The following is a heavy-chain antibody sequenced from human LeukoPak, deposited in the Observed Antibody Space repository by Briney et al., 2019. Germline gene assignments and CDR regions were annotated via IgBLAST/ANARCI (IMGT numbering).Heavy chain of an antibody. Sequence: GGSLRLSCAASGFTFSDYYMSWIRQAPGKGLEWVAFIRYDGSNKYYADSVKGRFTISRDNSKNTLYLQMNSLRAEDTAVFYCALDSGDFWGQGTLVTVSS. CDR2: IRYDGSNK. CDR1: GFTFSDYY. V-gene: IGHV3-30*02. D-gene: IGHD1-14*01. J-gene: IGHJ4*02. CDR3: ALDSGDF.